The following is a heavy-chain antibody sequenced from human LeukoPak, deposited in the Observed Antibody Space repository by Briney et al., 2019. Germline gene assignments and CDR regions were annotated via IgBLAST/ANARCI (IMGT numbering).Heavy chain of an antibody. CDR2: INHSGST. D-gene: IGHD3-22*01. J-gene: IGHJ5*02. CDR1: GGSFSGYY. V-gene: IGHV4-34*01. Sequence: SETLSLTCAVYGGSFSGYYWSWIRQPPGKELKWIGEINHSGSTNYNPSLKSRVTISVDTSKNQFSLKLSSVTAADTAVYYCARGGGTYYNDSSRVDPWGQGTLVTVSS. CDR3: ARGGGTYYNDSSRVDP.